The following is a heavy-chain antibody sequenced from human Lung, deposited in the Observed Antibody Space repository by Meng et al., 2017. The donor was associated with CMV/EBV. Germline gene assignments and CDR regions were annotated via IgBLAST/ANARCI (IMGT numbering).Heavy chain of an antibody. CDR3: AKMVRTLAPGGGFDY. J-gene: IGHJ4*02. CDR1: GFTFSSYG. D-gene: IGHD4/OR15-4a*01. Sequence: GGSLRLXCAASGFTFSSYGMHWVRQAPGKGLEWVAFILYDGSYKYSADSVEGRFTISRDNSKNTLYLQMNSLRAEDTAVYYCAKMVRTLAPGGGFDYWGQGTLVTVSS. CDR2: ILYDGSYK. V-gene: IGHV3-30*02.